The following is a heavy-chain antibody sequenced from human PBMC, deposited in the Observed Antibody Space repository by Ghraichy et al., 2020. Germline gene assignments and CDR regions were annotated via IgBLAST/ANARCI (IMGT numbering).Heavy chain of an antibody. D-gene: IGHD6-19*01. V-gene: IGHV3-33*01. CDR3: ARDRGSGWYVHFDP. CDR2: IWYDGSNK. Sequence: GGSLRLSCAASGFTFSSYGMHWVRQAPGKGLEWVAVIWYDGSNKYYADSVKGRFTISRDNSKNTLYLQMNSLRAEDTAVYYCARDRGSGWYVHFDPWGQGTLVTVSS. J-gene: IGHJ5*02. CDR1: GFTFSSYG.